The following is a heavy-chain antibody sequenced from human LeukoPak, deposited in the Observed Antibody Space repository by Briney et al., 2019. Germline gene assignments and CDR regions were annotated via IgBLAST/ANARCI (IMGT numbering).Heavy chain of an antibody. Sequence: PGGSLRLSCAASGFTFDDYAMHWVRQAPGKGLEWVSGISWNSGSIGYADSVKGRFTISRDNAKNSLYLQMNSLRAEDTALYYCAKGSTRVAYIVVVPAAMMEYYYGMDVWGQGTTVTVSS. CDR3: AKGSTRVAYIVVVPAAMMEYYYGMDV. CDR1: GFTFDDYA. J-gene: IGHJ6*02. D-gene: IGHD2-2*01. CDR2: ISWNSGSI. V-gene: IGHV3-9*01.